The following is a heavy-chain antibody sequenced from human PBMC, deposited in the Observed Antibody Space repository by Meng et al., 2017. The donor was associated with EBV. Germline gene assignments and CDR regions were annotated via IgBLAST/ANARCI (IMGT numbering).Heavy chain of an antibody. V-gene: IGHV1-3*01. J-gene: IGHJ4*02. CDR1: GYACNSYI. Sequence: QVQLVGSGAEVKNPGASVKFSCKASGYACNSYILHWVRQAPGQRLEWMGWINVGVGYTKYSQKFQGRVTISSDTSATTGYMELSSLRSEDTAVYYCVRGPPVGVPGPGDYWGQGTLVTVSS. CDR3: VRGPPVGVPGPGDY. CDR2: INVGVGYT. D-gene: IGHD2-21*01.